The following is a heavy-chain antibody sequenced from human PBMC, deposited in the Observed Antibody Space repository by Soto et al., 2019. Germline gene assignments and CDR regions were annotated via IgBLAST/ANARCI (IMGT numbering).Heavy chain of an antibody. V-gene: IGHV3-48*01. CDR2: ISSSSSTI. J-gene: IGHJ4*02. CDR1: GFTFSTYS. D-gene: IGHD2-15*01. CDR3: ARHRSAPPDNVVVAAAIPPAYFDY. Sequence: VQLVESGGGLVQPGGSLRLSCAASGFTFSTYSMNWVRQAPGKGLEWVSYISSSSSTIYYADSVKGRFTISRDNAKNSLYLEMNSLRAEDTAVYYCARHRSAPPDNVVVAAAIPPAYFDYWGQGTLVTVSS.